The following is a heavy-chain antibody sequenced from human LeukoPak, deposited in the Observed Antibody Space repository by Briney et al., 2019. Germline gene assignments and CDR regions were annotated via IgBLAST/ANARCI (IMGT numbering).Heavy chain of an antibody. CDR1: GYTFTGQY. D-gene: IGHD3-10*01. Sequence: GASVKVSCKTSGYTFTGQYLHWVRQAPGQGLEWMGWINPNSGGTNFAQKFQGRVTMTRDTSISTAYMELSRLRSDDTAVYYCARFHYYGSGSLDYWGQGTLVTVSS. CDR2: INPNSGGT. J-gene: IGHJ4*02. V-gene: IGHV1-2*02. CDR3: ARFHYYGSGSLDY.